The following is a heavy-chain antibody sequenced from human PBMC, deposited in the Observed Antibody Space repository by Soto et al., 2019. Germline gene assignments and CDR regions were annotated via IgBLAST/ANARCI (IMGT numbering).Heavy chain of an antibody. J-gene: IGHJ4*02. V-gene: IGHV4-30-2*03. CDR1: DGATSSERYI. CDR3: ANHTVPSKICTDY. D-gene: IGHD4-17*01. CDR2: IYYRGST. Sequence: SKTRSDQRTGSDGATSSERYISCCIRQKKRKGLEWIGSIYYRGSTYYNPTLKSRVTISVDKSKNQYSLKLSSVTAADTAVYYFANHTVPSKICTDYLHQATLVTV.